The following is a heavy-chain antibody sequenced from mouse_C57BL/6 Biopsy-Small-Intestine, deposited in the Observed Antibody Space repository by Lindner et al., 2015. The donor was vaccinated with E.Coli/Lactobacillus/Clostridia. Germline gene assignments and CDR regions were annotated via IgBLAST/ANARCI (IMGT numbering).Heavy chain of an antibody. D-gene: IGHD1-1*01. CDR1: GFNIKDYY. Sequence: VQLQESGAELVKPGASVKLSCTASGFNIKDYYMHWVKQRTEQGLEWVGRIDPEDGETKYAPKFQGKATITADTSSNTAYLQLSSLTSEDTAVYYCTPYYYGSSRYFDYWGQGTTLTVSS. CDR2: IDPEDGET. J-gene: IGHJ2*01. V-gene: IGHV14-2*01. CDR3: TPYYYGSSRYFDY.